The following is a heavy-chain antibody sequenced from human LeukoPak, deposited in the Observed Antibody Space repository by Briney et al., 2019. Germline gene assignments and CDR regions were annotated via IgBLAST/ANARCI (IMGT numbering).Heavy chain of an antibody. V-gene: IGHV3-48*02. CDR1: GFIFRSHT. CDR2: ISSASGTI. CDR3: ARDYYGMDV. J-gene: IGHJ6*02. Sequence: GGSLRLSCAASGFIFRSHTMNWVRQGPGKGLEWVSYISSASGTIYYADSVKGRFTISRDNAKNSLYLQMNSLRDEDTAVYYCARDYYGMDVWGQGTTVTVSS.